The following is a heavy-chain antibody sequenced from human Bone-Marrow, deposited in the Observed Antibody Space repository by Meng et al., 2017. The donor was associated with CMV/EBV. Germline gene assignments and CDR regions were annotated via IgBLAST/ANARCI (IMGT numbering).Heavy chain of an antibody. CDR3: ARDPLTGGYYYGMDV. V-gene: IGHV4-59*01. CDR1: GGSISNYY. Sequence: SETLSLTCTVPGGSISNYYWSWIRQPPGKGLEWTGYIYFTGSTNYNPSLESRVPFSIDTSNSQFSLRLTSVTAADTAVYYLARDPLTGGYYYGMDVWGQGTTVTVSS. CDR2: IYFTGST. D-gene: IGHD1-14*01. J-gene: IGHJ6*02.